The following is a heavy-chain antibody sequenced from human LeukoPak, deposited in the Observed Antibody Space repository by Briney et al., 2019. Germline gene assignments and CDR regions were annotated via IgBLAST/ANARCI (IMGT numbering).Heavy chain of an antibody. V-gene: IGHV3-74*01. CDR1: GFTFSSYW. J-gene: IGHJ5*02. D-gene: IGHD1-7*01. CDR3: ARDRNWNFLPEFDP. Sequence: PGGSLRLSCAASGFTFSSYWMSWVRQAPGKGLVWVSRINSDGSSTTYADSVKGRFTISRDNAKNTLYLQMNSLRAEDTAVYYCARDRNWNFLPEFDPWGQGTLVTVSS. CDR2: INSDGSST.